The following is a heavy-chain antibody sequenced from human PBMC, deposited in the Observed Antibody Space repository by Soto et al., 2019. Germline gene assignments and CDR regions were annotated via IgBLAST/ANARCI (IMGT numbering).Heavy chain of an antibody. V-gene: IGHV4-30-2*01. CDR2: LYHGGAT. D-gene: IGHD6-19*01. Sequence: PSETLSLTCDVSGGSINSGGYSWSWIRQPPGKGLEWIGYLYHGGATYSNPSLKSRVSISVDWSKNQFSLKLSSVTAADTAVYYCAREGAGFDYWGQGTLVTVSS. CDR3: AREGAGFDY. CDR1: GGSINSGGYS. J-gene: IGHJ4*02.